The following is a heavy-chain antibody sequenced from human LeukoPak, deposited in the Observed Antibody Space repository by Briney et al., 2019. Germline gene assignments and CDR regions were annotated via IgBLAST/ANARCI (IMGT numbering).Heavy chain of an antibody. CDR1: GFTFSSYK. CDR3: GREVTIFGTVRHHDYYYCMYV. D-gene: IGHD3-3*01. Sequence: GGSLRLSCAASGFTFSSYKMIWVRQAPGKGLEWVSYISSSGSTIYYADSVKGRFTISRDNAKNSLYLQMNSLRAADTAVYYCGREVTIFGTVRHHDYYYCMYVWGQGTTVTVSS. V-gene: IGHV3-48*03. CDR2: ISSSGSTI. J-gene: IGHJ6*02.